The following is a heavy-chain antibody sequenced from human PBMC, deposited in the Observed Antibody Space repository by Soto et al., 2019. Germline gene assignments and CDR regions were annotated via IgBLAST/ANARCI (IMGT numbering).Heavy chain of an antibody. V-gene: IGHV4-31*03. CDR3: ARLIMTTVMVGRFDP. CDR1: GGSISSGGYY. J-gene: IGHJ5*02. D-gene: IGHD4-17*01. CDR2: IYYSGST. Sequence: SETLSLTCTVSGGSISSGGYYWSWIRQHPGKGLEWIGYIYYSGSTYYNPSLKSRVTISVDTSKNQFSLKLSSVTAADTAVYYCARLIMTTVMVGRFDPWGQGTLVTVSS.